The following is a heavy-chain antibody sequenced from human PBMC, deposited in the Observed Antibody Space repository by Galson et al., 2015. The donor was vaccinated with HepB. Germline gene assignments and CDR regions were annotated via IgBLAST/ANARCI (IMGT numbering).Heavy chain of an antibody. Sequence: SVKVSCKATGYTFNTYGIFWVRQAPGQGLEWMGWISTYNDVTNYAQKFQGRVTMTTDTFTSTAYLELRSLRSDDTAVYYCAKDNDHNFDYWGQGTLVTVSS. J-gene: IGHJ4*02. D-gene: IGHD2-8*01. CDR1: GYTFNTYG. CDR2: ISTYNDVT. V-gene: IGHV1-18*04. CDR3: AKDNDHNFDY.